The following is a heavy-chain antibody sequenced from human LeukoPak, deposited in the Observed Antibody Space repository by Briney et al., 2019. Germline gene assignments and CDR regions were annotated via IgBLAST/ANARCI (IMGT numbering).Heavy chain of an antibody. CDR1: GFTFSSYG. CDR3: AKEDSEWEPPGGAFDI. J-gene: IGHJ3*02. Sequence: PGRSLRLSCAASGFTFSSYGMHWVRQAPGKGLEWVAVISYDGSNKYYADSVKGRFTISRDNSKNTLYLQMNSLRAEDTAVYYCAKEDSEWEPPGGAFDIWGQGTMVTVSS. V-gene: IGHV3-30*18. CDR2: ISYDGSNK. D-gene: IGHD1-26*01.